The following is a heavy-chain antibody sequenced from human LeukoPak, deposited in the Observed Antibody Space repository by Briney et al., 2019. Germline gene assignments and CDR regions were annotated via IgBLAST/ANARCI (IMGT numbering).Heavy chain of an antibody. CDR3: ARTTVTTFGAFDI. D-gene: IGHD4-11*01. CDR2: IIPIFGTA. CDR1: GGTFSSYA. V-gene: IGHV1-69*01. J-gene: IGHJ3*02. Sequence: SVKVSCKASGGTFSSYAISWVRQAPGQGLEWMGGIIPIFGTANYAQKFQGRVTITADESTSTAYMELSSLRSEDTAVYYCARTTVTTFGAFDIWGQGTMVTVSS.